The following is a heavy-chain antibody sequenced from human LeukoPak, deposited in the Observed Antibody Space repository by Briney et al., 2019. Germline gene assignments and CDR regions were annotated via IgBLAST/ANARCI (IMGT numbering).Heavy chain of an antibody. CDR2: IYYSGST. CDR3: ARETYCSSTSCYDGKSGY. D-gene: IGHD2-2*01. CDR1: GGSISSGDYY. J-gene: IGHJ4*02. Sequence: PSETLSLTCTVSGGSISSGDYYWSWIRQPPGKGLEWIGYIYYSGSTYYNPSLKSRVTISVDTSKNQFSLKLSSVTAADTAVYYCARETYCSSTSCYDGKSGYWGQGTLVTVSS. V-gene: IGHV4-30-4*01.